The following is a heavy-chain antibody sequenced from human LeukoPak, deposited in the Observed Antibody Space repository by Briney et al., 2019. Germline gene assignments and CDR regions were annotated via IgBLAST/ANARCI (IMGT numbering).Heavy chain of an antibody. CDR1: GFTVSSYS. CDR2: ISSSSSYI. J-gene: IGHJ4*02. V-gene: IGHV3-21*04. D-gene: IGHD1-26*01. CDR3: AKSGSSGGYFDY. Sequence: PGGSPRLSCAASGFTVSSYSMNWVRQAPGKGLEWVSFISSSSSYIYYADSVKGRFTVSRDNAKNTLYLQMNSLRAEDTAVYYCAKSGSSGGYFDYWGQGTLVTVSS.